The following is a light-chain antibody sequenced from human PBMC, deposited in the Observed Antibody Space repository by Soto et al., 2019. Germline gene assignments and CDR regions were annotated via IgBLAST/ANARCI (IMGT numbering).Light chain of an antibody. CDR3: QQYGSSPPIT. V-gene: IGKV3-20*01. CDR1: QSVSSRD. J-gene: IGKJ5*01. Sequence: EIVLTQSPGTLSLSPGERTTLSCRASQSVSSRDLAWYQQKPGQAPRLLIYGASTRATGIPARFSGSGSGTDFTLTIGRVEPEDFAVYYCQQYGSSPPITFGQGTRLEIK. CDR2: GAS.